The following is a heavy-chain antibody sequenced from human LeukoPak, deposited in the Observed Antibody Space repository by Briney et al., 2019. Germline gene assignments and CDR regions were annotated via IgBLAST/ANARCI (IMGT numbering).Heavy chain of an antibody. CDR2: IYYSGST. V-gene: IGHV4-59*11. J-gene: IGHJ4*02. CDR3: ARGHYFDQNLDY. D-gene: IGHD2/OR15-2a*01. CDR1: GGFISSHY. Sequence: PSETLSLTCTVSGGFISSHYWSWIRQPPGKGLEWIGYIYYSGSTNYTPSLKSRVTISVDTSKNQFSLKLTSVTAADTAVYYCARGHYFDQNLDYWGQGTLVTVSS.